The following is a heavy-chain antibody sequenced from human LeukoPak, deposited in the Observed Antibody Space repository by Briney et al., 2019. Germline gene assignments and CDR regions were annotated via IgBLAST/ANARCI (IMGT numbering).Heavy chain of an antibody. CDR1: GFTFSSYW. J-gene: IGHJ4*02. D-gene: IGHD3-10*01. Sequence: GGSLRLSCAASGFTFSSYWMHWVRQAPGKGLVWVSRINSDGSSTSYADSVKGRFTISRDNAKNTLYLQVNSLRAEDTAVYYCAREGFGELYFDYWGRGTLVTVSS. V-gene: IGHV3-74*01. CDR2: INSDGSST. CDR3: AREGFGELYFDY.